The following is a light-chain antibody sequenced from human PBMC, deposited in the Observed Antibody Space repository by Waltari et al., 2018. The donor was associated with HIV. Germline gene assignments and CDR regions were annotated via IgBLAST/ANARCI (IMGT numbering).Light chain of an antibody. CDR1: SSHLGAGFD. CDR3: QSYDSSLSGSRV. CDR2: GNI. J-gene: IGLJ1*01. Sequence: QSVLTQPPSVSGAPGQRVTISCTGSSSHLGAGFDVHWYQQVPGTAPKLLIYGNINRPSGVPDRFSGSKSGASASLAITGLQAEDEADYYCQSYDSSLSGSRVFGTGTKVTVL. V-gene: IGLV1-40*01.